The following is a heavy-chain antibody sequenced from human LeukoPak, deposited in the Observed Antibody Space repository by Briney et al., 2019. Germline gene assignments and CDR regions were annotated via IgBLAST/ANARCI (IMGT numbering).Heavy chain of an antibody. CDR3: ARGAPKTRYYYYYMDV. CDR1: GFTFSSYG. CDR2: ISGSGGST. J-gene: IGHJ6*03. Sequence: GGSLRLPCAASGFTFSSYGMSWVRQAPGKGLEWVSAISGSGGSTYYADSVKGRFTISRDNSKNTLYLQMNSLRAEDTAVYYCARGAPKTRYYYYYMDVWGKGTTVTVSS. V-gene: IGHV3-23*01. D-gene: IGHD4-11*01.